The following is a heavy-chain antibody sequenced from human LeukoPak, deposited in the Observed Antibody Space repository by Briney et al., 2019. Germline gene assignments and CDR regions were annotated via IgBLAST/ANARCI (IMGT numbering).Heavy chain of an antibody. D-gene: IGHD1-26*01. CDR3: AINGATQGGPLFDY. V-gene: IGHV3-30*03. CDR1: GFTFSSYG. Sequence: PGGSLRLSCAASGFTFSSYGMHWVRQAPGKGLEWVAVISYDGSNKYYADSVKGRFTISRDNSKNTLYLQMNSLRAEDTAVYYCAINGATQGGPLFDYWGQGTLVTVSS. CDR2: ISYDGSNK. J-gene: IGHJ4*02.